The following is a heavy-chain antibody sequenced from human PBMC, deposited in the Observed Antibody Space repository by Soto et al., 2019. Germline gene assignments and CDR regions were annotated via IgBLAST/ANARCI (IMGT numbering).Heavy chain of an antibody. J-gene: IGHJ4*02. CDR1: GFTFSDYF. CDR3: TRPGDTLDYFDY. Sequence: QVQLVESGGGLVRPGGSLRLSCAASGFTFSDYFMNWIRQAPGKGLEWVSYISRSGKTIYYADSVKGRFTISRDNAKDSLYLQMNSLRAEDTAIYYRTRPGDTLDYFDYWGQGTLVTVSS. CDR2: ISRSGKTI. D-gene: IGHD3-10*01. V-gene: IGHV3-11*01.